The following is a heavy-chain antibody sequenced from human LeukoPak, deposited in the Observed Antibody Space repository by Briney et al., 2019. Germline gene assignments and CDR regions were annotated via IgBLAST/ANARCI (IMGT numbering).Heavy chain of an antibody. CDR1: GFTFSNYA. CDR2: ISGSGGTT. D-gene: IGHD3-22*01. Sequence: TGGSLRLSCAASGFTFSNYAMSWVRQAPGKGLEWVSAISGSGGTTFYADSVKGRFTISRDNSKDTLYLQMNSLRAEDMAVYYCAKDDYYDTSGYRDWGQGTLVTVSS. V-gene: IGHV3-23*01. CDR3: AKDDYYDTSGYRD. J-gene: IGHJ4*02.